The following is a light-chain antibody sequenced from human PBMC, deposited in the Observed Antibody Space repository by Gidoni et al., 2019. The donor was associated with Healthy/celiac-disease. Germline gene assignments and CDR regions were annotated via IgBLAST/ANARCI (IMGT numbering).Light chain of an antibody. Sequence: QSALTQPASVSGSPGQSITISCTGTSSDVGGFNYVSWYQQHPGKAPKLMIYDVTNRPSGVSNRFFGSKSGNTASLTISGLQAEDEADYYCSSFSASRAHVTFGGVTKLTVL. CDR3: SSFSASRAHVT. CDR2: DVT. J-gene: IGLJ3*02. V-gene: IGLV2-14*03. CDR1: SSDVGGFNY.